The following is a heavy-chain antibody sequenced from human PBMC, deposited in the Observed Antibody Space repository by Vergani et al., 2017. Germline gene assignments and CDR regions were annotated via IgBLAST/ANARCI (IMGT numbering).Heavy chain of an antibody. Sequence: EVQLLESGGGLAQPGGSLRLSCAASGFTFSSYVMSWVRQAPGKGLEWVSSISGSGTNTYYADSVKGRFIISRDESKNTLYLQMNSLRAEDTAVYFCAKDXGYCSSTSCPSHPDYWGQGTLVTVSS. CDR3: AKDXGYCSSTSCPSHPDY. CDR1: GFTFSSYV. CDR2: ISGSGTNT. V-gene: IGHV3-23*01. J-gene: IGHJ4*02. D-gene: IGHD2-2*01.